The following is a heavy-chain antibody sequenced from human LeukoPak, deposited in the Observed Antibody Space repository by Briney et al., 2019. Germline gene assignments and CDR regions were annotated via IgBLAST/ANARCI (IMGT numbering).Heavy chain of an antibody. D-gene: IGHD6-13*01. J-gene: IGHJ4*02. CDR1: GFTFSSYA. CDR2: ISGSGGST. V-gene: IGHV3-23*01. CDR3: AKDKGSSSWSYFDY. Sequence: GGSLRLSCAASGFTFSSYALSWVRQAPGKGLEWVSAISGSGGSTYYADSVKGRFTISRDNSKNTLYLQMNSLRAEGTAVYYCAKDKGSSSWSYFDYWGQGTLVTVSS.